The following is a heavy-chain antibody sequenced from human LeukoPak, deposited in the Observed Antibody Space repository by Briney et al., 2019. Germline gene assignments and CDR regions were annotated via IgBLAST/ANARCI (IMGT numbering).Heavy chain of an antibody. CDR3: AKDRGVYRLFDY. V-gene: IGHV3-23*01. J-gene: IGHJ4*02. Sequence: GGPLRLSCAASGFTFTSYAMNWVRQAPGKGLEWVSSISGSGDSTYYADSVKGRFTISRDNSKNTLGLQVNSLRAEDTAVYYCAKDRGVYRLFDYWGQGTLVTVSS. CDR1: GFTFTSYA. CDR2: ISGSGDST. D-gene: IGHD3-10*01.